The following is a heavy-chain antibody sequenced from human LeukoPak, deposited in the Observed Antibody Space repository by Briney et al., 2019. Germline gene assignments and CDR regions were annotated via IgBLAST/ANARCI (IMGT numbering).Heavy chain of an antibody. Sequence: GASVKVSCKASGGTFSSYAISWLRQAPGQGLEWMGGIIPIFGTANYAQKFQGRVTITTDESTSTAYMELSSLRSEDTAVYYCARGGHITICGVVTRGEFDYWGQGTLVTVSS. D-gene: IGHD3-3*01. CDR2: IIPIFGTA. J-gene: IGHJ4*02. V-gene: IGHV1-69*05. CDR1: GGTFSSYA. CDR3: ARGGHITICGVVTRGEFDY.